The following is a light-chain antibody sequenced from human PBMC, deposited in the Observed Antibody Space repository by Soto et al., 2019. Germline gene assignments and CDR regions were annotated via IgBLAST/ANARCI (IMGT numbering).Light chain of an antibody. Sequence: QSVLTQPPSAYGTPGQRVTISCSTSSSNLGDNTVNWYQHVPGTAPKLLIYSYDQRPSGVPDRFSGSKSGTSASLAISGLQSEDEADYYCAAWDACLDGYVFGTGTKVTVL. V-gene: IGLV1-44*01. CDR3: AAWDACLDGYV. CDR1: SSNLGDNT. CDR2: SYD. J-gene: IGLJ1*01.